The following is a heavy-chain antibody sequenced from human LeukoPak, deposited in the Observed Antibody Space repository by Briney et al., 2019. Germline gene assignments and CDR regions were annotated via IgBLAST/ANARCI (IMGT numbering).Heavy chain of an antibody. CDR2: IATYNGNT. CDR1: GYTFSSYG. Sequence: ASVKVSCKASGYTFSSYGIGWVRQAPGQGLEWMGWIATYNGNTKYAEKVQGRVTMTTDTSTTTAYMELRTLTSDDTAVYYCARDMVGLAADGNWFDPWGQGTLVTVSS. D-gene: IGHD6-25*01. V-gene: IGHV1-18*01. J-gene: IGHJ5*02. CDR3: ARDMVGLAADGNWFDP.